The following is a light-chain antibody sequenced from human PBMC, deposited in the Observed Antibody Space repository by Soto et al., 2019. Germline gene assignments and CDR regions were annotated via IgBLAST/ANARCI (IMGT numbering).Light chain of an antibody. CDR1: RDVGSD. V-gene: IGKV1-6*01. CDR3: LQDYGDSWT. Sequence: TQMTQSPLSLSASVGEKIIITCRASRDVGSDVSWYQQKPGQAPRLVIYAASNLYTGVPSRFSGRRSGTEFTLTISSLQPEDFASYYCLQDYGDSWTFGQGTKVEIE. CDR2: AAS. J-gene: IGKJ1*01.